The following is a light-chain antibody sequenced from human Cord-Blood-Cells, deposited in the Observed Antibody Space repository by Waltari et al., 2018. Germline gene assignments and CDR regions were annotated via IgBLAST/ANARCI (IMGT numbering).Light chain of an antibody. V-gene: IGKV2-28*01. CDR1: QSLLHSNGYNY. CDR3: MQALQTPLT. J-gene: IGKJ3*01. CDR2: LGS. Sequence: DIVMTQSPLPLPVTPGEPASIPCRSSQSLLHSNGYNYLDWYLQKPGQSPQLLIYLGSNRASGVPDRFSGSGSGTDFTLKISRVEAEDVGVYYCMQALQTPLTFGPGTKVDIK.